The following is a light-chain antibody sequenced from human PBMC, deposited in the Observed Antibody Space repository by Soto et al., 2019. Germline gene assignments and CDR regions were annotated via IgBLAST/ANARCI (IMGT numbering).Light chain of an antibody. CDR3: QQSYSSPPT. V-gene: IGKV1-39*01. J-gene: IGKJ1*01. Sequence: DIQMTQSPSSLSASVGDRVTITCRASQSISSYLNWYQQKPGKAPNLLIYAASSLQSGVPSRFSGSGSGTDFTLTIGSLQPEDFATYYCQQSYSSPPTFGQGTKVEIK. CDR1: QSISSY. CDR2: AAS.